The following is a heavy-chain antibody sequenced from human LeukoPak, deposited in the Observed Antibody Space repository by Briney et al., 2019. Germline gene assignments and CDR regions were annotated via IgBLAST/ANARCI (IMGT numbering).Heavy chain of an antibody. CDR1: GFTFSDYY. J-gene: IGHJ4*02. V-gene: IGHV3-11*01. CDR3: ASSGGNSVHYFDY. D-gene: IGHD4-23*01. Sequence: GGSLRLSCAASGFTFSDYYMSWIRQAPGKGLEWVSYISSSGSTIYYADSVKGRFTISRDNAKNSLYLQMNSLRADDTAVYYCASSGGNSVHYFDYWGQGTLVTVSS. CDR2: ISSSGSTI.